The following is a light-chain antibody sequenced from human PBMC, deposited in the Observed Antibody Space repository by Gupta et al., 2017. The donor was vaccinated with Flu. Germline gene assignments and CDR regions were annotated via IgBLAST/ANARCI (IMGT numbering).Light chain of an antibody. J-gene: IGKJ4*01. Sequence: DIVMTQSPESLAVSLGGRATITCKSSQSGLHSSNNKNYIAWYQLKPGQSPKLLIYFTSTRASPVPDRFSGCVSGTAFTLTIISLQAEAVAAYQCRQEYNLPITFGGGTKVEIK. CDR2: FTS. V-gene: IGKV4-1*01. CDR3: RQEYNLPIT. CDR1: QSGLHSSNNKNY.